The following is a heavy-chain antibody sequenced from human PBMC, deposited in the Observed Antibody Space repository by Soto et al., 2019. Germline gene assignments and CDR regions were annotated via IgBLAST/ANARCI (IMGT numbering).Heavy chain of an antibody. V-gene: IGHV1-18*01. J-gene: IGHJ5*02. CDR3: ARVLRGVVNWFDP. Sequence: ASVKVSCKTSGDTFTNFGLSWVRQAPGQGLEWMGWIATYNSNKNYAQKFQGRLTLTTDTSTSTGYMELKSLEYDETAVYYGARVLRGVVNWFDPWGQGTLVTVSS. D-gene: IGHD3-10*01. CDR1: GDTFTNFG. CDR2: IATYNSNK.